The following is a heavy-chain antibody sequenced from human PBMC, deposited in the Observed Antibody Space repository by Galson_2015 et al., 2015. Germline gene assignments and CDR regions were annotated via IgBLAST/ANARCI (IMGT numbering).Heavy chain of an antibody. V-gene: IGHV1-69*13. D-gene: IGHD6-13*01. J-gene: IGHJ6*02. CDR3: ASGTCRVAATIGSYCDMDV. CDR2: IIPIFGTA. CDR1: GGTFSGYA. Sequence: SVKVSCKASGGTFSGYAISWVRQAPGQGLEWMGGIIPIFGTANYPQKFQGRVTITADESTRTAYMELSSVRSEDTAVYYCASGTCRVAATIGSYCDMDVWGQWTTVTVSS.